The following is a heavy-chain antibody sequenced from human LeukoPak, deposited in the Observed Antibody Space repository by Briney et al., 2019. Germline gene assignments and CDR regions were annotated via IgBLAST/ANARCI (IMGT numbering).Heavy chain of an antibody. V-gene: IGHV4-4*07. Sequence: SETLSLTCTVSGGSISSYYWSWIRQPAGKGLEWIGRIYTSGSTDYNPSLKSRVTMSVDTSKNQFSLKLSSVTAADTAVYYCARGGYSSSWYQRKDYFDYWGQGTLVTVSS. J-gene: IGHJ4*02. CDR3: ARGGYSSSWYQRKDYFDY. D-gene: IGHD6-13*01. CDR2: IYTSGST. CDR1: GGSISSYY.